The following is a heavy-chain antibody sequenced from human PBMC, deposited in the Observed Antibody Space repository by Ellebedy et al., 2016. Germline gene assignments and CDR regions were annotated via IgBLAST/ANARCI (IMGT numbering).Heavy chain of an antibody. CDR1: GGTFSSYA. CDR2: IIPIFGTA. Sequence: SVKVSCXASGGTFSSYAISWVRQAPGQGLEWMGGIIPIFGTASYAQKFQGRVTMTRDTSTSTVYMELSSLRSEDTAVYYCARVHIVVVTALDYWGQGTLVTVSS. J-gene: IGHJ4*02. CDR3: ARVHIVVVTALDY. V-gene: IGHV1-69*05. D-gene: IGHD2-21*02.